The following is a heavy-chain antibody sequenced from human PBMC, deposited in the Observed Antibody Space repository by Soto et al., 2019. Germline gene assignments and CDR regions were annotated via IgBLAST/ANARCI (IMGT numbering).Heavy chain of an antibody. CDR1: GFTFNNYA. D-gene: IGHD2-15*01. CDR3: AADVVAPDY. CDR2: ITGSGTRT. Sequence: EVQLLESGGGLVQPGGSLRLSCAASGFTFNNYALSWVRQAPGKGLEWVSGITGSGTRTYYADSVKGRFTMSRDNSKNTVYLQMNSLAYDDTAVYYCAADVVAPDYWGQGTLVTVSS. J-gene: IGHJ4*02. V-gene: IGHV3-23*01.